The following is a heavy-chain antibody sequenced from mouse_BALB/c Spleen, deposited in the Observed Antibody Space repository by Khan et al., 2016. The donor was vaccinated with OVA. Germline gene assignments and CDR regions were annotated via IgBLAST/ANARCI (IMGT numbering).Heavy chain of an antibody. CDR2: IWSGGST. D-gene: IGHD1-1*01. J-gene: IGHJ3*01. CDR3: ARRCYYYGRGAWFPY. CDR1: GFSLTSYG. V-gene: IGHV2-2*02. Sequence: QVQLKESGPGLVQPSQSLSITCTVSGFSLTSYGVHWVRQSPGKGLEWLGVIWSGGSTDYNAAFISRLSISKDNSKSQDLYKMNSLQANDTVIYYGARRCYYYGRGAWFPYWGQGTLVTVSA.